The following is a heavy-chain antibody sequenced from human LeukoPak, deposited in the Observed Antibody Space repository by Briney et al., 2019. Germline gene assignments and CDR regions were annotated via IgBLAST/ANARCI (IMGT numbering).Heavy chain of an antibody. CDR2: INQDGSEK. CDR3: VSDLCGGDDQ. Sequence: GGSLRLSCAASEFTFSGYWMNWVRQAPGKGPEWVANINQDGSEKHYVDSVKGRFTISRDNAKNSLFLQMNSLRVEDTAVYYCVSDLCGGDDQWGRGTLVTVSS. D-gene: IGHD3-3*01. V-gene: IGHV3-7*01. CDR1: EFTFSGYW. J-gene: IGHJ5*02.